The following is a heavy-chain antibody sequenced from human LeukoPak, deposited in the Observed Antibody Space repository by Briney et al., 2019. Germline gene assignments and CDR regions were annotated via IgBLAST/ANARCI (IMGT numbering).Heavy chain of an antibody. CDR1: GYSFTDHE. Sequence: ASVKVSCKASGYSFTDHEINWVRQATGQGLEWLGWMNPKSGNTGYAQKFQGRVTITADESTSTAYMELSSLRSEDTAVYYCARPQDSSGYYVYWGQGTLVTVSS. V-gene: IGHV1-8*01. J-gene: IGHJ4*02. CDR3: ARPQDSSGYYVY. D-gene: IGHD3-22*01. CDR2: MNPKSGNT.